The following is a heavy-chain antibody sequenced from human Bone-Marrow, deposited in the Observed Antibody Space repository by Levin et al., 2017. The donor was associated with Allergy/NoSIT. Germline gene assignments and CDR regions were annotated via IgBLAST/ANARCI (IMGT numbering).Heavy chain of an antibody. CDR2: IIQDGSGK. D-gene: IGHD3-16*01. V-gene: IGHV3-7*01. CDR1: GFTLSNYW. J-gene: IGHJ4*02. CDR3: ASDAFNYESNFAFDC. Sequence: GESLKISCTASGFTLSNYWMSWVRQAPGKGLEWVANIIQDGSGKYYVDSVRGRFTISRDNAKNSLYLQMNSLRTDDTAVYYCASDAFNYESNFAFDCWGQGTLVTVSS.